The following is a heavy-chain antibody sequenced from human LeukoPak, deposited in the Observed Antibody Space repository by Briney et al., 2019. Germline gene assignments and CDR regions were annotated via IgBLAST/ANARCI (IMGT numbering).Heavy chain of an antibody. J-gene: IGHJ5*02. Sequence: PGGSLRLSCAVSGFTSYSDYMSWVRQAPGRGLEWVASLKKDGSERTYVDSVKGRFSISRDNAKNTVYLQMNSLRGEDTAVYYCARDLGLRGSTWGQGTLVTVSS. V-gene: IGHV3-7*01. CDR1: GFTSYSDY. CDR2: LKKDGSER. D-gene: IGHD5-12*01. CDR3: ARDLGLRGST.